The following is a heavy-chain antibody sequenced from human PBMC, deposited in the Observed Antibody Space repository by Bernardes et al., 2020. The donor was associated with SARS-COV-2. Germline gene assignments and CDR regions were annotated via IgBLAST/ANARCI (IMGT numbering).Heavy chain of an antibody. D-gene: IGHD3-10*01. J-gene: IGHJ4*02. Sequence: AAVKDSCKVSGYTLTELSMPWVRQAPGQGLEWMGGFDPEDGETIYAQKFQGRVTMTEDTSTDTAYMELSSLRSEDTAVYYCATARHLLLWFGELLEYFDYWGQGTLVTVSS. CDR2: FDPEDGET. CDR1: GYTLTELS. CDR3: ATARHLLLWFGELLEYFDY. V-gene: IGHV1-24*01.